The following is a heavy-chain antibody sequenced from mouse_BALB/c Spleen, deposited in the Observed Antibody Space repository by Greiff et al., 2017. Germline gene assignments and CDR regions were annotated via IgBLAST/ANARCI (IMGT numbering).Heavy chain of an antibody. D-gene: IGHD2-1*01. V-gene: IGHV5-6-5*01. CDR2: ISSGGST. Sequence: EVMLVESGGGLVQPGGSRKLSCAASGFTFSSFGMHWVRQAPEKGLEWVASISSGGSTYYPDSVKGRFTISRDNARNILYLQMSSLRSEDTAMYYCARDYGNYVEAMDYWGQGTSVTVSS. CDR1: GFTFSSFG. J-gene: IGHJ4*01. CDR3: ARDYGNYVEAMDY.